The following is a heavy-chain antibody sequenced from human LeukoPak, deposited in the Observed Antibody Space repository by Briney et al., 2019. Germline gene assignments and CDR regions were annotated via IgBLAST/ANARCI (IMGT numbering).Heavy chain of an antibody. CDR1: GGSISSYY. J-gene: IGHJ6*02. CDR3: ARDWSRYDILPGLLPGYYGMDV. CDR2: IYNSGST. V-gene: IGHV4-59*01. Sequence: SETLSLTCTVAGGSISSYYWSRVRQPPGKGLEWIGYIYNSGSTTYNPSLKSRATISVHTSKNQFSLKLSSVTAADTAVYYCARDWSRYDILPGLLPGYYGMDVWGQGTTVTVSS. D-gene: IGHD3-9*01.